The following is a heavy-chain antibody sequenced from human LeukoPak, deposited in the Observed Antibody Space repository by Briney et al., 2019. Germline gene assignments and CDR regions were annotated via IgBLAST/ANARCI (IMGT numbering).Heavy chain of an antibody. CDR1: GFAFDEHG. J-gene: IGHJ4*02. CDR3: ARAPITSPFYFDY. V-gene: IGHV3-20*04. D-gene: IGHD2-2*01. Sequence: GGSLRLSCTASGFAFDEHGMSWVRHVPGKWLEWGSGINWSGGNTGYADPLRGRFNISRDNAKNSLYLQMDSVRAEDTALYYCARAPITSPFYFDYWGQGTLVTVSS. CDR2: INWSGGNT.